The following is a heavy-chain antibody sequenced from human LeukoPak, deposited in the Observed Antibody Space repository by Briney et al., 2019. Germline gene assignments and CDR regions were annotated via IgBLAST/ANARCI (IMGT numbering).Heavy chain of an antibody. D-gene: IGHD1-1*01. V-gene: IGHV3-48*04. Sequence: PGGSLRLSCAASGFSFASYSINWVRQAPGKGLEWVSYISRDSSNIYYADSVKGRFTISRDNAKNSLYLQMNSLRAEDTAVYCCARDFESLTTYYFDYWGQGTLVTVSS. CDR1: GFSFASYS. J-gene: IGHJ4*02. CDR2: ISRDSSNI. CDR3: ARDFESLTTYYFDY.